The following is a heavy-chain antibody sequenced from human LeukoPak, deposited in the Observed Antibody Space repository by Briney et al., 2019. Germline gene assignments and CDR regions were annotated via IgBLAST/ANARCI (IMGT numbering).Heavy chain of an antibody. CDR2: ISAYNGNT. CDR1: GYTFTSYG. Sequence: GASVKVSCKASGYTFTSYGISWVRQAPGQGLEWMGWISAYNGNTNYAQKPQGRVTMTTDTSTSTAYMELRSLRSDDTAVYYCARDPSFYDSSGYYYYYGMDVWGQGTTVTVSS. CDR3: ARDPSFYDSSGYYYYYGMDV. V-gene: IGHV1-18*01. D-gene: IGHD3-22*01. J-gene: IGHJ6*02.